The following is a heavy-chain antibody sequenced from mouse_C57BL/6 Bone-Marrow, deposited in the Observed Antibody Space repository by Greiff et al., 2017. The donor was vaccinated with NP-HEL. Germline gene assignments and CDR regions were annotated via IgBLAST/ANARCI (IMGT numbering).Heavy chain of an antibody. CDR1: GYSFTGYY. J-gene: IGHJ1*03. Sequence: VQLQQSGPELVKPGASVKISCKASGYSFTGYYMNWVKQSPEKSLEWIGEINPSTGGTTYNQKFKAKATLTVDKSSSTAYMQLKSLTSEDSAVYYCARREYPWYFDVWGTGTTVTVSS. V-gene: IGHV1-42*01. CDR2: INPSTGGT. D-gene: IGHD5-1*01. CDR3: ARREYPWYFDV.